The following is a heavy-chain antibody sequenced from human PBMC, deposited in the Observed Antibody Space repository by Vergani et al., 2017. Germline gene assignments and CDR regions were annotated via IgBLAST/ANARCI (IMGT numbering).Heavy chain of an antibody. CDR2: IYHSGST. Sequence: QVQLQESGPGLVKPSETLSLTCTVSGYSISSGYYWGWIRQPPGKGLEWIGSIYHSGSTYYNPSLKSRVTISVDTSKNQFSLKLSSVTAADTAVYYCARMDIVATSSDPWGQGTLVTVSS. J-gene: IGHJ5*02. CDR3: ARMDIVATSSDP. D-gene: IGHD5-12*01. V-gene: IGHV4-38-2*02. CDR1: GYSISSGYY.